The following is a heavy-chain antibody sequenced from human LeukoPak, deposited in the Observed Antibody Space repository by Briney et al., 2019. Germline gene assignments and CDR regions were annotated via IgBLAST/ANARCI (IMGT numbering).Heavy chain of an antibody. CDR2: INHSGST. D-gene: IGHD3-22*01. CDR3: ATINRRYETSGYPWAIDY. CDR1: SGSFIGYY. V-gene: IGHV4-34*01. J-gene: IGHJ4*02. Sequence: PSETLSLTCAVYSGSFIGYYWSWHRQPPGKGLEWIGEINHSGSTNYNPSLKSRVTISVDTSKNQFSLKLSSVTAADTAVYFEATINRRYETSGYPWAIDYWGQGTLVTVSS.